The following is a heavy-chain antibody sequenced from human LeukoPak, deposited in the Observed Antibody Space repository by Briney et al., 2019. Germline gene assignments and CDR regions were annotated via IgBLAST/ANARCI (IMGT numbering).Heavy chain of an antibody. CDR1: GYSISSGYY. CDR3: ARGRSGSLDY. CDR2: IYHSGST. D-gene: IGHD1-26*01. Sequence: SETLSLTCTVSGYSISSGYYWGWIRRPPGKGLGWIGSIYHSGSTYYNPSLKSRVTISLDTSKNQFSLKLSSVTAADTAVYYCARGRSGSLDYWGQGTLVTVSS. J-gene: IGHJ4*02. V-gene: IGHV4-38-2*02.